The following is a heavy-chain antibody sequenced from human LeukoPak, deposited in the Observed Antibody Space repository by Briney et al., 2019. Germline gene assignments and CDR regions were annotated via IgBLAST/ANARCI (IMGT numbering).Heavy chain of an antibody. D-gene: IGHD3-10*01. CDR2: IYTSGST. CDR1: GVSISSGSYY. V-gene: IGHV4-61*02. CDR3: ARGVMVRGVLGWFDP. Sequence: SQTLSLTCTVSGVSISSGSYYWSWIRQPAGKGLEWIGRIYTSGSTNYNPSLKSRVTISVDTSKNQFSLKLSSVTAADTAVYYCARGVMVRGVLGWFDPWGQGTLVTVSS. J-gene: IGHJ5*02.